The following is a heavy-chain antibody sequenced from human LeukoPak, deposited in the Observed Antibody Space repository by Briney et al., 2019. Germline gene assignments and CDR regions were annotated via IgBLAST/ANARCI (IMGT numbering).Heavy chain of an antibody. Sequence: GGSLRLSCAASGFSFSRYWMSWVRQAPGKGLEWVANIKQDGSEKNYVESVKGRFTISRDNAKNSLYLQTNSLRAEDTAVYYCAELGITMIGGVWGKGTTVTISS. CDR1: GFSFSRYW. CDR3: AELGITMIGGV. D-gene: IGHD3-10*02. V-gene: IGHV3-7*01. J-gene: IGHJ6*04. CDR2: IKQDGSEK.